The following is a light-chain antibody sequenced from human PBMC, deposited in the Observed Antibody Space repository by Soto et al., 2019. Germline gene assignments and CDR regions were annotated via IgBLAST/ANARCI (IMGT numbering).Light chain of an antibody. Sequence: EIVLTQSPGTLSLSPGERATLSCRASQSVSSSYLAWYQQNRGQAPRLLIYGASSRAPDIPDRFGGSGSGTDFTLTISRLEPEDFAVYYCQQYGSSRWTFGQGTKV. J-gene: IGKJ1*01. CDR3: QQYGSSRWT. CDR2: GAS. CDR1: QSVSSSY. V-gene: IGKV3-20*01.